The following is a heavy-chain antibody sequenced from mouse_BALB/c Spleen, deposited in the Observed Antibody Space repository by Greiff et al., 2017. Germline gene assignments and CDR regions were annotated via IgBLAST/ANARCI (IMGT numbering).Heavy chain of an antibody. CDR3: NAQTHYFDY. CDR1: GFTIKDYS. CDR2: IDTENGDT. J-gene: IGHJ2*01. Sequence: VQLQQSGAELVRSGASVKLSCTASGFTIKDYSMHWVQQRPEQGLEWIGWIDTENGDTEYAPKFQGKDTMTADTSSNTSYLQLSSLTSEDTAVYECNAQTHYFDYWGQGTPLTVSA. V-gene: IGHV14-4*02.